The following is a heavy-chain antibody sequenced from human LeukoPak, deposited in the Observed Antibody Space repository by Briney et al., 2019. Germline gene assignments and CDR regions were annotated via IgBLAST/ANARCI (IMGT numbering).Heavy chain of an antibody. J-gene: IGHJ4*02. Sequence: GGSLRLSCAASGFTFSSYSMIWVRQAPGKGLEWVSSISSSSSYIYYADSVKGRFTISRDNAKNSLYLQMNSLRAEDTAVYYCARLAHSGYDLHYFDYWGQGTLVTVPS. CDR3: ARLAHSGYDLHYFDY. CDR2: ISSSSSYI. D-gene: IGHD5-12*01. V-gene: IGHV3-21*01. CDR1: GFTFSSYS.